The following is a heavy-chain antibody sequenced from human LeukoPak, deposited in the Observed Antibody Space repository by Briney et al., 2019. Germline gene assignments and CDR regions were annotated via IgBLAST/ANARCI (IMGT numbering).Heavy chain of an antibody. V-gene: IGHV4-61*02. CDR2: IYTSGST. CDR3: ARVPITMVRGVIMTGAFDI. D-gene: IGHD3-10*01. J-gene: IGHJ3*02. CDR1: GGSISSGSYY. Sequence: PSETLSLTCTVSGGSISSGSYYWSWIRQPAGKGLEWIGRIYTSGSTDHNPSLKSRVTISVDTSKNQFSLKLSSVTAADTAVYYCARVPITMVRGVIMTGAFDIWGQGTMVTVSS.